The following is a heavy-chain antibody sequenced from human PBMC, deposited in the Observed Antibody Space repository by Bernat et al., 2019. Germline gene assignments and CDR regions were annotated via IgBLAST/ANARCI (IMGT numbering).Heavy chain of an antibody. CDR2: ISYDGSNK. V-gene: IGHV3-30*18. CDR3: AKDSYYYDSSSYSDY. J-gene: IGHJ4*02. D-gene: IGHD3-22*01. CDR1: GFTFSSYG. Sequence: QVQLVESGGGVVQPGRSLRLSCAASGFTFSSYGMHWVRQAPGKGLEWVAVISYDGSNKYYADSVKGRFTISRDNSKNTLYLQMNSLRAEDTAVYYCAKDSYYYDSSSYSDYWGQGTLVTVSS.